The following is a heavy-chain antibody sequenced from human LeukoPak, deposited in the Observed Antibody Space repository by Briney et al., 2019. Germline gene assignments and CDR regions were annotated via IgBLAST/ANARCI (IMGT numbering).Heavy chain of an antibody. CDR1: GGSISSGPYF. Sequence: TSETLSLTCSVSGGSISSGPYFWSWIRQPPGKGLEWIGYIDYRGRTTYNPSLKSRVIISVDTSENQLSLRLTSLTPADTAVYYCARDGNGDYFDYWGQGIQVTVSS. CDR2: IDYRGRT. V-gene: IGHV4-61*01. CDR3: ARDGNGDYFDY. J-gene: IGHJ4*02.